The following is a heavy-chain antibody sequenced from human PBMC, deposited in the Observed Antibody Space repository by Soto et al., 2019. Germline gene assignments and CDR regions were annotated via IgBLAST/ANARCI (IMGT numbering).Heavy chain of an antibody. CDR3: ARGGDIVLAPTALSWFDP. V-gene: IGHV1-69*12. Sequence: QVQLVQSGAEVKKPGSSVKVSCKASGGTFSSYAISWVRQAPGQGLEWMGGIIPIFGTANYAQKFRGRVTITADESTSTAYMALSSLRSEDTAVYYCARGGDIVLAPTALSWFDPWGQGTLVTVSS. J-gene: IGHJ5*02. CDR1: GGTFSSYA. CDR2: IIPIFGTA. D-gene: IGHD2-2*01.